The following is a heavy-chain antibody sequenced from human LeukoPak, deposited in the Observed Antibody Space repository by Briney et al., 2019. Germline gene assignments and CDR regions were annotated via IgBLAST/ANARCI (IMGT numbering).Heavy chain of an antibody. V-gene: IGHV4-59*12. D-gene: IGHD2-2*01. CDR1: GGSISSYY. Sequence: SETLSLTCTVSGGSISSYYWSWIRQPPGKGLEWIGYIYYSGSTNYNPSLKSRVTISVDTSKNQFSLKLSSVTAADTAVYYCARARDIVVSSNIYYFDYWGQGTLVTVSS. CDR2: IYYSGST. CDR3: ARARDIVVSSNIYYFDY. J-gene: IGHJ4*02.